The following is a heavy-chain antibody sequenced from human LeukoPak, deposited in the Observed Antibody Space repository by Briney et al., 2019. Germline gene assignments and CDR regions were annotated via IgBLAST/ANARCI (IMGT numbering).Heavy chain of an antibody. Sequence: ETLSLTCTVSGGSISSSSYYWGWIRQAPGKGLEWVSIISGIGGTTYYPDSVKGRFTISRDNSKNTLYLQMNSLRAEDTAVYYCAKLYCSSSSCSRGGYFDYWGRGTLVTVSS. CDR2: ISGIGGTT. D-gene: IGHD2-2*01. J-gene: IGHJ4*02. CDR1: GGSISSSSYY. V-gene: IGHV3-23*01. CDR3: AKLYCSSSSCSRGGYFDY.